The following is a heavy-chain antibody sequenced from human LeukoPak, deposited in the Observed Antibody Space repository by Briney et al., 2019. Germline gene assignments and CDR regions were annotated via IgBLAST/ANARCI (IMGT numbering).Heavy chain of an antibody. CDR1: GGSISSYY. J-gene: IGHJ3*02. CDR2: IYYSGST. D-gene: IGHD3-22*01. V-gene: IGHV4-59*01. Sequence: SETLSLTCTVSGGSISSYYWSWIRQPPGKGLEWIGYIYYSGSTNYNPSLKSRVTISVDTSKNQFSLKLSSMTAADTAVYYCARDFQDPYYYDSSGYKADAFDIWGQGTMVTVSS. CDR3: ARDFQDPYYYDSSGYKADAFDI.